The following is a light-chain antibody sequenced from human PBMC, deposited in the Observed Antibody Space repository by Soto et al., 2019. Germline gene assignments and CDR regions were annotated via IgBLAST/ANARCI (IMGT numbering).Light chain of an antibody. CDR3: QQYDNWWT. CDR2: AAS. Sequence: EIVMTQSPATLSVSPGERATLSFRASQSVSSNLAWYQQKPGQAPRVLIYAASTRATGIPDRFSGSGSGTEFTLTISSLHSEDFGVYYCQQYDNWWTFGQGTKVDI. V-gene: IGKV3-15*01. CDR1: QSVSSN. J-gene: IGKJ1*01.